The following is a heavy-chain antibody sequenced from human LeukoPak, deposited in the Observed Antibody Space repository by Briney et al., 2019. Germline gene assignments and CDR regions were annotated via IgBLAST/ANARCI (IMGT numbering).Heavy chain of an antibody. Sequence: GASVKVSCKAFGYTFTVYYMHWVRQAPGQGLEWMGRINPNSGGTNYAQKFQGRVTMTRDTSISTAHMELSRLRSDDTAVYYCARYSNSQSPFDYWGQGTLVTVSS. V-gene: IGHV1-2*06. CDR3: ARYSNSQSPFDY. CDR1: GYTFTVYY. J-gene: IGHJ4*02. CDR2: INPNSGGT. D-gene: IGHD4-11*01.